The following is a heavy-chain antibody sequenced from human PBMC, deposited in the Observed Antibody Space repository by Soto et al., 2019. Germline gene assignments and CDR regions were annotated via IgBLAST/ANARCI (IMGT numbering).Heavy chain of an antibody. Sequence: SNYMWWAQHEKRKGLEWMGIINPSGGSTSYAQKFQFRVTMTRDTSTSTVYMELSSLISEDTAVYYCARDQPYVFLSGYYTEGYADYAMDVWGTG. CDR3: ARDQPYVFLSGYYTEGYADYAMDV. D-gene: IGHD3-3*01. CDR2: INPSGGST. CDR1: SNY. V-gene: IGHV1-46*01. J-gene: IGHJ6*04.